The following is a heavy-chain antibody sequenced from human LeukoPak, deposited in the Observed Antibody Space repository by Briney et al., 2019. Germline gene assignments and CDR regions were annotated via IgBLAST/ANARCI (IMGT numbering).Heavy chain of an antibody. CDR3: ARGQNRRVLEWMAPNNWFDP. CDR1: GGSFSGYY. CDR2: INHSGST. D-gene: IGHD3-3*01. J-gene: IGHJ5*02. Sequence: SETLSLTCAVYGGSFSGYYWSWIRQPPGKGLEWIGEINHSGSTNYNPSLKSRVTISVDKSKNQFSLKLSSVTAADTAMYYCARGQNRRVLEWMAPNNWFDPWGQGTLVTVSS. V-gene: IGHV4-34*01.